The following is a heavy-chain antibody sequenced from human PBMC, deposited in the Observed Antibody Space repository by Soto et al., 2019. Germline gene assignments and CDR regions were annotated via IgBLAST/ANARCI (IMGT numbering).Heavy chain of an antibody. D-gene: IGHD3-10*01. V-gene: IGHV4-30-4*01. CDR1: GGSISSGDYY. J-gene: IGHJ6*02. CDR3: VRDRELEPHWDYYYGMDV. CDR2: IYYSGST. Sequence: SETLSLTCTVSGGSISSGDYYWSWISQPPGKSMEWIGYIYYSGSTYYNLSLKSRVTISVDTSKNQFSLKLSSVTAADTAVFYCVRDRELEPHWDYYYGMDVWGQGTTVTVSS.